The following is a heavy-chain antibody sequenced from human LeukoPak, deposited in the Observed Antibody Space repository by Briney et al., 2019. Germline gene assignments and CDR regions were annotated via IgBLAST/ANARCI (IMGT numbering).Heavy chain of an antibody. J-gene: IGHJ1*01. CDR1: GYTLTNYG. Sequence: ASVKVSCKASGYTLTNYGISWVRQAPGQGLEWMGWISAYNGNTNYAQKLQGRVTMTTDTSTSTAYMELRSLRSDDTAVYYCARDYYDSSGYAEYFQHWGQGTLVTVSS. CDR3: ARDYYDSSGYAEYFQH. V-gene: IGHV1-18*01. D-gene: IGHD3-22*01. CDR2: ISAYNGNT.